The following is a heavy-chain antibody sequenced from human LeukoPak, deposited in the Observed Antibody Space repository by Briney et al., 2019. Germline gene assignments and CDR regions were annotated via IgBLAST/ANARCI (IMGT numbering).Heavy chain of an antibody. CDR1: GFTFDDYG. CDR3: ARISLTTGSYYYYYMDV. J-gene: IGHJ6*03. D-gene: IGHD4-17*01. Sequence: PGWSLRLSCAASGFTFDDYGMSWVRQAPGKGLEWVSGINWNGGSTGYADSVKGRFTISRDNAKNSLYLQMNSLRAEDTALYYCARISLTTGSYYYYYMDVWGKGTTVTVSS. V-gene: IGHV3-20*04. CDR2: INWNGGST.